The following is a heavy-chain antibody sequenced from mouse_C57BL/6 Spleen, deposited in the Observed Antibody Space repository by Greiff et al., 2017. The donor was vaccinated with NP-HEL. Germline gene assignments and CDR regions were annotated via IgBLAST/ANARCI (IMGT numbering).Heavy chain of an antibody. Sequence: VQLQQSGPELVKPGASVKISCKASGYAFSSSWMNWVKQRPGKGLEWIGRIYPGDGDTNYNGKFKGKATLTADKSSSTAYMQLSSLTSEDSAVYFCARSHYYGSSCYFDYWGQGTTLTVSS. CDR1: GYAFSSSW. V-gene: IGHV1-82*01. D-gene: IGHD1-1*01. CDR3: ARSHYYGSSCYFDY. J-gene: IGHJ2*01. CDR2: IYPGDGDT.